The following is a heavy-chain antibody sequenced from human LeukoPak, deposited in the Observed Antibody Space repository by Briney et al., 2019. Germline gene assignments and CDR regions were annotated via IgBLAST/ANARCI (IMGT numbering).Heavy chain of an antibody. V-gene: IGHV4-39*01. CDR2: IYYSGRT. J-gene: IGHJ5*02. CDR3: ARIITYYDFSCWFDP. D-gene: IGHD3-3*01. Sequence: WVRQAPGKGLEWIGSIYYSGRTYYNPSLKSRVTISVDTSKNQFSLKLSSVTAADTAVYYCARIITYYDFSCWFDPWGQGTLVTVSS.